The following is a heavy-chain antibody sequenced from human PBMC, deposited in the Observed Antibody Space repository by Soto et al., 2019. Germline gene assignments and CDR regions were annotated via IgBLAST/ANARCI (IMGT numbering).Heavy chain of an antibody. J-gene: IGHJ4*02. CDR3: ARAGPRYDFWSGYYTR. CDR2: INHSGST. V-gene: IGHV4-34*01. CDR1: GGSFSGYY. Sequence: SETLSLTCAVYGGSFSGYYWSWIRQPPGKGLEWIGEINHSGSTNYNPSLKSRVTISVDTSKNQFSLKLSSVTAADTAVYYCARAGPRYDFWSGYYTRWGQGTLVTVSS. D-gene: IGHD3-3*01.